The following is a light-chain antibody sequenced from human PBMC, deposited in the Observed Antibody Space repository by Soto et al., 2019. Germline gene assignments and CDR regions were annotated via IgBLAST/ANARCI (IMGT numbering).Light chain of an antibody. CDR1: QSVSSNY. CDR3: QQYGSLSWT. V-gene: IGKV3-20*01. Sequence: PGERATLSCRASQSVSSNYLAWYQQRPGQSPRLLIYDASTRASGIPDRFSGSGSGTDFTLTISRLEPEDFAVYYCQQYGSLSWTFGQGTKV. J-gene: IGKJ1*01. CDR2: DAS.